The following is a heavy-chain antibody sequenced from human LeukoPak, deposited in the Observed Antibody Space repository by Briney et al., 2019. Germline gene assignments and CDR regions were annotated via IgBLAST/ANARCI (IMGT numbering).Heavy chain of an antibody. CDR1: GFTFDNYR. Sequence: GGSLRLSCAASGFTFDNYRMSWVRQAPGKGLEWVSPVNADGGNTYYADSVKGRFTISRDNSKSTLILQMNSLRVEDTALYYCTKRVKYGGTWDHFADWGQGTLVTVPS. V-gene: IGHV3-23*01. J-gene: IGHJ4*02. CDR2: VNADGGNT. CDR3: TKRVKYGGTWDHFAD. D-gene: IGHD1-26*01.